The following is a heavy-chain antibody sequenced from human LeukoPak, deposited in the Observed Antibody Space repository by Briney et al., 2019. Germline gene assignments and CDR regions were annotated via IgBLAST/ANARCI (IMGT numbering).Heavy chain of an antibody. CDR2: ISGDGGST. J-gene: IGHJ5*02. Sequence: QPGGSLRLSCAASGFTFSSYWMSWVRQAPGKGLEWVSLISGDGGSTYYADSVKGRFTISRDNSKNSLYLQMNSLRTEDTALYYCAKDPDSSGYNWFDPWGQGTLVTVSS. D-gene: IGHD3-22*01. CDR1: GFTFSSYW. CDR3: AKDPDSSGYNWFDP. V-gene: IGHV3-43*02.